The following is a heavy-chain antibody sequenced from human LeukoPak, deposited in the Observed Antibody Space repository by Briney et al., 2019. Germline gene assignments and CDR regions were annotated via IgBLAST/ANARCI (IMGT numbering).Heavy chain of an antibody. Sequence: GGSLRLSCVASGFILSSYWMHWVRQVPGKGLVWLSRINSDGSSTIYADSVKGRFTISRDNAKNTLYLQMDSLRADDTAIYYCARASYCSGGNCCIPLADWFDPWGQGTLVTVSS. CDR1: GFILSSYW. V-gene: IGHV3-74*01. CDR2: INSDGSST. D-gene: IGHD2-15*01. CDR3: ARASYCSGGNCCIPLADWFDP. J-gene: IGHJ5*02.